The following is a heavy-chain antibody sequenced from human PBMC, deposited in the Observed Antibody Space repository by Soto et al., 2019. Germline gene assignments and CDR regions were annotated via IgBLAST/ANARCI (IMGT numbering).Heavy chain of an antibody. Sequence: GGSLRLSCAASGFTFCSYAMSWVRQAPGKGLEWVSAISGSGSSTYYADSVKGRFAVSRDNSKNTLYLQMNSLRVEDTAVYYCARDRLVPYGYGMDVWGQGTTLTVSS. D-gene: IGHD2-2*01. CDR2: ISGSGSST. CDR3: ARDRLVPYGYGMDV. J-gene: IGHJ6*02. V-gene: IGHV3-23*01. CDR1: GFTFCSYA.